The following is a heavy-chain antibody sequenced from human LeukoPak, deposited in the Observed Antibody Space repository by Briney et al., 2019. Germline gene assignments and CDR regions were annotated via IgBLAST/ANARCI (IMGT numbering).Heavy chain of an antibody. CDR1: GYSISSGYY. Sequence: SETLSLTCTASGYSISSGYYWGWIRQPPGKGLEWIGSIYHSGSTYYNPSLKSRVTISVDTSKNQFSLKLSSVTAADTAVYYCARAKGFGSGSRINWFDPWGQGTLVTVSS. J-gene: IGHJ5*02. D-gene: IGHD3-10*01. CDR2: IYHSGST. V-gene: IGHV4-38-2*02. CDR3: ARAKGFGSGSRINWFDP.